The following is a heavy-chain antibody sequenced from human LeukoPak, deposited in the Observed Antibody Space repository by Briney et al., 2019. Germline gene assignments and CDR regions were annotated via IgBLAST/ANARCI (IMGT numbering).Heavy chain of an antibody. Sequence: SETLSLTCTVSGGSISSYYWNWIRQSPGKGLEWIGCIYYSGSTNYNPSLKSRVSISIDTSKNQFSLKLSSVTAADTAVYYCARANSGTYSSPWDYWGQGTLVNVSS. V-gene: IGHV4-59*12. J-gene: IGHJ4*02. CDR3: ARANSGTYSSPWDY. CDR2: IYYSGST. CDR1: GGSISSYY. D-gene: IGHD1-26*01.